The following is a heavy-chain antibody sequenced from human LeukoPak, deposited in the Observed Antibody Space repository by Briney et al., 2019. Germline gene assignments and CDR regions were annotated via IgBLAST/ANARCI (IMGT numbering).Heavy chain of an antibody. J-gene: IGHJ4*02. CDR1: ALNIGDYG. Sequence: GGSLRLSCVASALNIGDYGMSWVRQVPGKGLEWVANIKLDGSERYYVDSVKGRFTISRDNAENSLYLQMNSLRAEDTAVYYCARDDSYSSGYYAYWGQGTLVTVSS. CDR3: ARDDSYSSGYYAY. V-gene: IGHV3-7*01. CDR2: IKLDGSER. D-gene: IGHD3-22*01.